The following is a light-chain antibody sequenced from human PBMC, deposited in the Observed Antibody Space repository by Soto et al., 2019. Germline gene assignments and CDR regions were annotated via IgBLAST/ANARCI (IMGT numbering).Light chain of an antibody. CDR3: GPWDSSMSAYL. Sequence: QSVLTQPPSVSAAPGQKVTISCSGSSSNIGGNSVSWYQQLPGTAPKLLIYDDNKRPSGIPDRFSGSKSGTSATLGITGFQTGEEADYYCGPWDSSMSAYLFGAGTEVNVL. V-gene: IGLV1-51*01. CDR2: DDN. CDR1: SSNIGGNS. J-gene: IGLJ1*01.